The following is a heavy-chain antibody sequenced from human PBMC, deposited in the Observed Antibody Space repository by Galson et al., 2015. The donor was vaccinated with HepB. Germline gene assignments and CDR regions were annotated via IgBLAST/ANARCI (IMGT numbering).Heavy chain of an antibody. J-gene: IGHJ4*02. D-gene: IGHD3-16*02. Sequence: SLRLSCAASGFTFSTYAMHWVRQAPGKGLEWVAVISYDGSKKYFADSVKGRFTISRDNSKNTLYLQMNSLRPEDTAVYYCAREGAFGGVIVSLDYWGQGTLVTVSS. CDR1: GFTFSTYA. CDR3: AREGAFGGVIVSLDY. CDR2: ISYDGSKK. V-gene: IGHV3-30-3*01.